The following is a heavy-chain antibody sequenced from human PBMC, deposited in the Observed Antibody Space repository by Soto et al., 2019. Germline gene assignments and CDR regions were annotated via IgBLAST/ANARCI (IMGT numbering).Heavy chain of an antibody. CDR2: IWYDGSNK. V-gene: IGHV3-33*01. CDR3: ARDRWVAARPGYYGMDV. J-gene: IGHJ6*02. CDR1: GFTFSSYG. D-gene: IGHD6-6*01. Sequence: GGSLRLSCAASGFTFSSYGMHWVRQAPGKGLEWVAVIWYDGSNKYYADSVKGRFTISRYNSKNTLYLQMNSLRAEDTAVYYCARDRWVAARPGYYGMDVWGQGTTVTVSS.